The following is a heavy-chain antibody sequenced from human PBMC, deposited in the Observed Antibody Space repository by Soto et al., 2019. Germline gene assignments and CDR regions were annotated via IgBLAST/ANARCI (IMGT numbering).Heavy chain of an antibody. CDR3: ARDHDMFDSPVRSPQFYHGMDV. V-gene: IGHV4-61*03. D-gene: IGHD3-10*02. CDR1: GGSVSSFSYY. Sequence: SETLSLTCRVSGGSVSSFSYYWSWIRQPPGRRPQWIGDIHHSGATRYNPPLNDRDSISLDTSKNHLALKFNSVNAGDTAVYYCARDHDMFDSPVRSPQFYHGMDVWGKGTTVTVSS. J-gene: IGHJ6*04. CDR2: IHHSGAT.